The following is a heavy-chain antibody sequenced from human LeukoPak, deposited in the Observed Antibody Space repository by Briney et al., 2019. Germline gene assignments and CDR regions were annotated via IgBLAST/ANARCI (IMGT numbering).Heavy chain of an antibody. Sequence: GGSLRLSCAASGFGFSSYTMNWVRQAPGKGLEWVSSTSGSISSKLYAESVKGRFTISRDNAKNSLYLQMNSLRAEDTAVYYCAKVLSPMVRGVKRPYYFDYWGQGTLVTVSS. D-gene: IGHD3-10*01. CDR1: GFGFSSYT. V-gene: IGHV3-21*04. CDR2: TSGSISSK. J-gene: IGHJ4*02. CDR3: AKVLSPMVRGVKRPYYFDY.